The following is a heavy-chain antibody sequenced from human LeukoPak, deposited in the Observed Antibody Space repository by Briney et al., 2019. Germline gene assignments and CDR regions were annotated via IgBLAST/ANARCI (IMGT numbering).Heavy chain of an antibody. D-gene: IGHD4-23*01. Sequence: GGPLRPSCVASGFAFRDYYTSWIPRAPGKGLEWVSYISRSRSYIDYADSVKGRFTISRDNAQNSLHLQMTSLRAEDRAVYYCARELRYGGNSRPVLVWDYWGQGTLVTVSS. CDR1: GFAFRDYY. J-gene: IGHJ4*02. V-gene: IGHV3-11*05. CDR3: ARELRYGGNSRPVLVWDY. CDR2: ISRSRSYI.